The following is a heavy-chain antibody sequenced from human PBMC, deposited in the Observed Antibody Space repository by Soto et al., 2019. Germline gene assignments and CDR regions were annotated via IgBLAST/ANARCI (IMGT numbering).Heavy chain of an antibody. CDR2: IDPSDSYT. V-gene: IGHV5-10-1*01. J-gene: IGHJ5*02. CDR1: GYSFTSYW. CDR3: ASSYSSGWPRGWFDP. Sequence: GESLKISCKGSGYSFTSYWISWARQMPGKGLEWMGRIDPSDSYTNYSPSFQGHVTISADKSISTAYLQWSSLKASDTAMYYCASSYSSGWPRGWFDPWGRGTLVTVSS. D-gene: IGHD6-19*01.